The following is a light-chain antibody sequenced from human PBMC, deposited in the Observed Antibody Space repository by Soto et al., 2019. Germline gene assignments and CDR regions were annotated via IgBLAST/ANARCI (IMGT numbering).Light chain of an antibody. J-gene: IGKJ1*01. V-gene: IGKV3-20*01. CDR3: QQYCQQYGSSPPSWT. CDR2: GAS. CDR1: QTVSSSY. Sequence: ETVLTQSPGTLSLSPGERATLSCRASQTVSSSYLAWYQQKPGQAPRLLIYGASSRATGITDRFSGSGSGTDFTLTISRLEPEDVAVYYCQQYCQQYGSSPPSWTFGQGTRVEIK.